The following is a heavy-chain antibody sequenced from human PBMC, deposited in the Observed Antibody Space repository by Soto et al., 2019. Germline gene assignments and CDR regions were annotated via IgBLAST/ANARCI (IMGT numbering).Heavy chain of an antibody. CDR3: ARDSWVVVAATHYYYYMDV. J-gene: IGHJ6*03. CDR2: INAGNGNT. Sequence: ASVKVSCKASGYTFTSYAMHWVRQAPGQRLEWMGWINAGNGNTKYSQKFQGRVTITRDTSASTAYMELSSLRSEDTAVYFCARDSWVVVAATHYYYYMDVWGKGTTVTVSS. CDR1: GYTFTSYA. D-gene: IGHD2-15*01. V-gene: IGHV1-3*01.